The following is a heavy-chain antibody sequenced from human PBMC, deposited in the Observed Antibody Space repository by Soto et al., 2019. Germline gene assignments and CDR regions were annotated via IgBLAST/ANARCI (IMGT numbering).Heavy chain of an antibody. V-gene: IGHV2-5*02. CDR3: AHTNYDILTGYYPRIYFHH. J-gene: IGHJ1*01. Sequence: QITLKESGPTLVKPTQTLTLTCTFSGFSLSTSGVGVGWIRQPPEKALEWLALIYWDDNKRYSPSLKSRLTNTKDTSKSQVVLTMTNMDPVDTGTYYCAHTNYDILTGYYPRIYFHHWGQGTLVTVSS. CDR2: IYWDDNK. D-gene: IGHD3-9*01. CDR1: GFSLSTSGVG.